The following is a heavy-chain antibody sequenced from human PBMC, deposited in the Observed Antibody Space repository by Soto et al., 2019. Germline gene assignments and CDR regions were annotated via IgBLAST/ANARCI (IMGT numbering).Heavy chain of an antibody. CDR1: GGTFSSYT. Sequence: QVQLVQSGAEVKKPGSSVKVSCKASGGTFSSYTISWVRQAPGQGLEWMGRIIHILGIANYAQKFQGRVTITADHSTSPDYMELSSLRSEDTAVYYCARDPREGVYFDYWGQGTLVTVSS. D-gene: IGHD3-16*01. CDR3: ARDPREGVYFDY. J-gene: IGHJ4*02. V-gene: IGHV1-69*08. CDR2: IIHILGIA.